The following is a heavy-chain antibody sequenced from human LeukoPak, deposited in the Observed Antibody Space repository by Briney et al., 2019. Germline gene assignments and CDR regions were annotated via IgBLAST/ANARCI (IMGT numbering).Heavy chain of an antibody. V-gene: IGHV4-4*07. Sequence: SETLSLTCTVSGGSISSYYLSWIRQPAGKGLEWIGRIYTSGSTNYNPSLKSRVTMSVDTSKNQFSLKLSSVTAADTAVYYCARTRESAARYYYYYMDVWGKGTTVTVSS. CDR2: IYTSGST. CDR3: ARTRESAARYYYYYMDV. J-gene: IGHJ6*03. D-gene: IGHD2-2*01. CDR1: GGSISSYY.